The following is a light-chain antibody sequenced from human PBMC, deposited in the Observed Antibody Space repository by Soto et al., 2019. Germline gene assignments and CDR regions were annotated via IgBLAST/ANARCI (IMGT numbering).Light chain of an antibody. J-gene: IGKJ4*01. Sequence: EIVLTQSPATLSLSPGERATLSCRASQRVSSYLAWYQQKPGQAPRLLIYDASNRATGIPARFSGSGSGTDFTLTISSLEPEDFAVYYCQQYGYSATFXGGTKVDIK. CDR1: QRVSSY. CDR3: QQYGYSAT. V-gene: IGKV3-11*01. CDR2: DAS.